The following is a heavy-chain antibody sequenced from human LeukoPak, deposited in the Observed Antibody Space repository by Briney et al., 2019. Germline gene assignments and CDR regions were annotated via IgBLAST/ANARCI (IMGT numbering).Heavy chain of an antibody. CDR1: GYTLTELS. CDR3: ARLIMATIGDWFDP. D-gene: IGHD5-24*01. CDR2: FDPEDGET. V-gene: IGHV1-24*01. Sequence: ASVKVSCKVSGYTLTELSMHWVRQAPGKGLEWMGGFDPEDGETIYAQKFQGRVTMTEDTSTDTAYMELSSLRSEDTAVYYCARLIMATIGDWFDPWGQGTLVTVSS. J-gene: IGHJ5*02.